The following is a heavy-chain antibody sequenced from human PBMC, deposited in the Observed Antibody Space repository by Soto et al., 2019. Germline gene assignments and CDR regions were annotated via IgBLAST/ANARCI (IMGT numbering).Heavy chain of an antibody. CDR1: GYTFTSYA. CDR3: ATFTVTTSGYFDY. D-gene: IGHD4-17*01. J-gene: IGHJ4*02. Sequence: QVQLVQSGAEVKKPGASVKVSCKASGYTFTSYAMHWVRQAPGQRLEWMGWINAGNGNTKYSQKFKGRVTITRDTSASTAYMELSSLRSEDTAVYYCATFTVTTSGYFDYWGQGTMVTVSS. CDR2: INAGNGNT. V-gene: IGHV1-3*01.